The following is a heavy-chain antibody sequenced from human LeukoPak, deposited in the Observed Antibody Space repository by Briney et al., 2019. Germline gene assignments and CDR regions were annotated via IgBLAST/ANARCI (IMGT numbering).Heavy chain of an antibody. CDR1: GYSFTSYW. V-gene: IGHV3-30*18. J-gene: IGHJ4*02. D-gene: IGHD4-17*01. CDR3: AKVSKVYGDYASFDY. CDR2: ISYDGSNK. Sequence: GESLKISCKGSGYSFTSYWIGWVRQAPGKGLEWVAVISYDGSNKYYVDSVKGRFTISRDNSKNTLYLQMISLTAEDTAVYYCAKVSKVYGDYASFDYWGQGTLVTVSS.